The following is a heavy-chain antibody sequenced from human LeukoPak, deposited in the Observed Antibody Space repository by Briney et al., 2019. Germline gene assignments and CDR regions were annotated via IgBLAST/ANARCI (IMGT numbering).Heavy chain of an antibody. CDR3: AREVLMVYAYYFDY. D-gene: IGHD2-8*01. J-gene: IGHJ4*02. Sequence: PSETLSLTCTVSGGSISSYYWSWLRQPAGKGLEWIGRIYTSGSTNYNPSLKSRVTMSVDTSKNQFSLKLSSVTAADTAVYYCAREVLMVYAYYFDYWGQGTLVTVSS. CDR1: GGSISSYY. V-gene: IGHV4-4*07. CDR2: IYTSGST.